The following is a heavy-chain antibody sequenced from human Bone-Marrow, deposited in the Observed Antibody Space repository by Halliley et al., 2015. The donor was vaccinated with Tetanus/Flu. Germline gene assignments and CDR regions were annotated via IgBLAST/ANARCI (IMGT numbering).Heavy chain of an antibody. J-gene: IGHJ4*02. V-gene: IGHV4-4*02. CDR2: IFHSGGT. CDR1: GGSISSTYW. CDR3: AKPVVVAATTDY. Sequence: SLRLSCAVSGGSISSTYWWSWVRQPPGKGLEWIGDIFHSGGTNYNPSLKSRVTISVDKSKNQFSLKLTSVTAADTAVYYCAKPVVVAATTDYWGQGTLVTVS. D-gene: IGHD2-15*01.